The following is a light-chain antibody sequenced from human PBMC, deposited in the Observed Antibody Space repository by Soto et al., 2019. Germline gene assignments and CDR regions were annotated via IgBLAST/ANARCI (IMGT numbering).Light chain of an antibody. CDR3: QSYDSSLSGSV. CDR1: SSNIGAGYD. J-gene: IGLJ3*02. Sequence: QLVLTQPPSVSGAPGQRVTISCTGSSSNIGAGYDVHWYQQFPGTVPKLLIYDNSNRPSGVPDRFSGSKSGTSASLAITGLQAEDEADYYCQSYDSSLSGSVFGGGTKVTVL. V-gene: IGLV1-40*01. CDR2: DNS.